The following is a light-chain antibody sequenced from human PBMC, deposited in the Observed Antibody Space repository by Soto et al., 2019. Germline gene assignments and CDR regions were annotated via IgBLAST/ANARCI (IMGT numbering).Light chain of an antibody. Sequence: DIQLTQSPSTLSATAGDRVTISCRASQSISSWLARYQHKPGKAPKLLIYDASNLDSGVPSRLSGSGSGTEFSLTIRNLQPDDCATYYCQQYENYWTFGQGTKVDIK. J-gene: IGKJ1*01. CDR2: DAS. CDR3: QQYENYWT. V-gene: IGKV1-5*01. CDR1: QSISSW.